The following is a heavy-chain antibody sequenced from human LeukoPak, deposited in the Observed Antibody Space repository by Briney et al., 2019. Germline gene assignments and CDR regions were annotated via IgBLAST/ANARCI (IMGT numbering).Heavy chain of an antibody. J-gene: IGHJ5*02. CDR1: GGSISSGDYY. D-gene: IGHD2-2*01. Sequence: SQTLSLTCTVSGGSISSGDYYWSWIRQPPEKGLEWIGYIYYSGSTYYNPSLKSRVTISVDTSKNQFSLKLSSVTAADTAVYYCARETVPAATTNWFDPWGQGTLVTVSS. CDR2: IYYSGST. CDR3: ARETVPAATTNWFDP. V-gene: IGHV4-30-4*08.